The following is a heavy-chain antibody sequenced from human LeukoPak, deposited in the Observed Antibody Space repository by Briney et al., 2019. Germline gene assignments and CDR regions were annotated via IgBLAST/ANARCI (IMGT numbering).Heavy chain of an antibody. CDR3: ARDLPPVGPDAFDI. V-gene: IGHV3-21*01. CDR1: GFTFSSYS. Sequence: NPGGSLRLSCAASGFTFSSYSMNWVRQAPGKGLEWVSSISSSSSSYIYYADSVKGRFTISRDNAKNSLYLQMSSLRAEDTAVYYCARDLPPVGPDAFDIWGQGTMVTVSS. D-gene: IGHD5/OR15-5a*01. CDR2: ISSSSSSYI. J-gene: IGHJ3*02.